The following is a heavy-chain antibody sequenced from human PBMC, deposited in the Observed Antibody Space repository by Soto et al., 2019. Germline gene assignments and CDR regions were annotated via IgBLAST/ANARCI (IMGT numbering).Heavy chain of an antibody. CDR2: IWYDGSNK. CDR3: ARDHFAYYDYIWGTTPLWYFDY. Sequence: QVQLVESGGGVVQPGRSLRLSCAASGFTFSSYGMHWVRQAPGKGLEWVAVIWYDGSNKYYADSVKGRFTISRANSKNPLYLQMNSLRAEDTAVYYCARDHFAYYDYIWGTTPLWYFDYWGQGTLVTVSS. CDR1: GFTFSSYG. V-gene: IGHV3-33*01. J-gene: IGHJ4*02. D-gene: IGHD3-16*01.